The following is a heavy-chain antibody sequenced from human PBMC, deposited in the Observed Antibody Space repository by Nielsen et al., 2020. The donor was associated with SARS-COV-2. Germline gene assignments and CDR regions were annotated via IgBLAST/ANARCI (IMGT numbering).Heavy chain of an antibody. Sequence: GGSLRLSCVASGFTLSTYWMSWVRQAPGKGLEWVANIKQDGSEKYYVDSVKGRFTMSRDNTKNSLYLQMNSLRAEDTAVYFCARALFSAAGTLGYWGHGTLVTVSA. CDR2: IKQDGSEK. CDR3: ARALFSAAGTLGY. V-gene: IGHV3-7*04. J-gene: IGHJ4*01. D-gene: IGHD6-13*01. CDR1: GFTLSTYW.